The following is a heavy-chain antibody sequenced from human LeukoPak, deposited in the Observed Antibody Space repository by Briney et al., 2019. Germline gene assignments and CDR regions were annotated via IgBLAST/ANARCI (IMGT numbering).Heavy chain of an antibody. CDR1: GGSISSSSYY. Sequence: SETLSLTCTVSGGSISSSSYYWGWIRQPPGKGLEWIGSIYYSGSTYYNPSLKSRVTISVDTSKNQFSLKLSSVTAADTAAYYCASCTIFGVVYCDYWGQGTLVTVSS. CDR3: ASCTIFGVVYCDY. CDR2: IYYSGST. V-gene: IGHV4-39*01. D-gene: IGHD3-3*01. J-gene: IGHJ4*02.